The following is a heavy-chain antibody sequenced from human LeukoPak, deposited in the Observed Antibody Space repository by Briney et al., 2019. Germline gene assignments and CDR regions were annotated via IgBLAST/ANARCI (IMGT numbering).Heavy chain of an antibody. CDR2: ISYDGSNK. CDR3: ARDPSEGVFGVVIIGAFDI. J-gene: IGHJ3*02. D-gene: IGHD3-3*01. Sequence: GGSLRLSCAASGFTFSSYGMHWVRQAPGKGLEWVAVISYDGSNKYYADSVKGRFTISRDNSKNTLYLQMNSLRAEDTAVYYCARDPSEGVFGVVIIGAFDIWGQGTMVTVSS. V-gene: IGHV3-30*03. CDR1: GFTFSSYG.